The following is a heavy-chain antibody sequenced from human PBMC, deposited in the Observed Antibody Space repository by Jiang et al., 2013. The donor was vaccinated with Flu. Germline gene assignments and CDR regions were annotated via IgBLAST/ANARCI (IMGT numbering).Heavy chain of an antibody. CDR3: ARDRNDYVWGSYRLDY. D-gene: IGHD3-16*02. V-gene: IGHV3-48*02. CDR2: ISSSSSTI. CDR1: GFTFSSYS. J-gene: IGHJ4*02. Sequence: VQLVESGGGLVQPGGSLRLSCAASGFTFSSYSMNWVRQAPGKGLEWVSYISSSSSTIYYADSVKGRFTISRDNAKNSLYLQMNSLRDEDTAVYYCARDRNDYVWGSYRLDYWGQGTLVTVSS.